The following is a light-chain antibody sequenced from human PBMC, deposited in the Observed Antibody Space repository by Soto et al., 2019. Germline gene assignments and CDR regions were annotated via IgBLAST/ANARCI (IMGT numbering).Light chain of an antibody. Sequence: EILNTQTPYTLSVSPGETALPSCSASQSVSTKLAWYQQKPGQAPRLLINGASTRATGVPARFSGWGSGTEFTLTISSLQSEDFAVYYCQQYHNWHPITFGQGTLL. CDR2: GAS. CDR1: QSVSTK. J-gene: IGKJ5*01. V-gene: IGKV3-15*01. CDR3: QQYHNWHPIT.